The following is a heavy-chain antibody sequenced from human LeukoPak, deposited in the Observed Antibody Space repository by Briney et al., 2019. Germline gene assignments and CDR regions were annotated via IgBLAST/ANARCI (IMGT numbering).Heavy chain of an antibody. CDR2: IIPIFGTA. CDR3: ARPSYYYDSSGRDAFDI. CDR1: GGTFSSYA. V-gene: IGHV1-69*13. Sequence: SVNVSFTASGGTFSSYAISWVRQAPGQGLEWIGGIIPIFGTANYAQKFQGRVTITADESTSTAYMELSSLRSEDTAVYYCARPSYYYDSSGRDAFDIWGQGTMVTVSS. D-gene: IGHD3-22*01. J-gene: IGHJ3*02.